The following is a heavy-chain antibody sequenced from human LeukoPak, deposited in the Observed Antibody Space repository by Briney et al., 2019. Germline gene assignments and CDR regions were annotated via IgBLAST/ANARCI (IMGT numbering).Heavy chain of an antibody. CDR2: IYYSGST. D-gene: IGHD3-22*01. Sequence: SETLSLTCTVSGGSLSSSSYYWGWIRQPPGKGLEWIGSIYYSGSTYYNPSLKSRVTISVDTSKNQFSLKLSSVTAADTAVYYCARRLDYYDSSGYYLGLAFDIWGQGTMVTVSS. CDR1: GGSLSSSSYY. V-gene: IGHV4-39*01. J-gene: IGHJ3*02. CDR3: ARRLDYYDSSGYYLGLAFDI.